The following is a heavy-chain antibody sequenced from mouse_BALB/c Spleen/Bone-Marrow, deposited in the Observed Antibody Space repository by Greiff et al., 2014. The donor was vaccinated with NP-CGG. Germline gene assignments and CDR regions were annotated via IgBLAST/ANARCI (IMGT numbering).Heavy chain of an antibody. CDR3: AKDITCGSYYWCFDV. CDR2: IRNTAKGYTT. D-gene: IGHD5-1*01. V-gene: IGHV7-3*02. J-gene: IGHJ1*01. CDR1: GFTLTAYY. Sequence: VQLNGSGGGLLQPGGSLRFSCATSGFTLTAYYMSWVRQPPGKALEWLGFIRNTAKGYTTEYSASVKGRFTISRDNSQSIFYLKMNTLRAGETAAYYGAKDITCGSYYWCFDVWGAGTPVTVSA.